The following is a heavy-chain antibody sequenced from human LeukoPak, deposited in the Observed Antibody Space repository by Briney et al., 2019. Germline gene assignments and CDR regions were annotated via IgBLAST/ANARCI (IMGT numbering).Heavy chain of an antibody. Sequence: GGSLRLSCAASGFTFSSYEMNWVRQAPGKGLEWVSYISSSGSTIYYADSVKGRFTISRDNAKNSLYLQMNSLRAEDAAVYYCARGYYDSSGYYYFDYWGQGTLVTVSS. CDR2: ISSSGSTI. J-gene: IGHJ4*02. V-gene: IGHV3-48*03. D-gene: IGHD3-22*01. CDR3: ARGYYDSSGYYYFDY. CDR1: GFTFSSYE.